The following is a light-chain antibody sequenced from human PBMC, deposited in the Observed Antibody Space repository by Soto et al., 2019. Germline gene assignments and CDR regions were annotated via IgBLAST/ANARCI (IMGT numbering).Light chain of an antibody. J-gene: IGKJ1*01. CDR2: GAS. V-gene: IGKV3-20*01. CDR1: EIINSGY. Sequence: ENLLTQSPDTLSLSAGERATLFCRASEIINSGYLAWYQQKPGRAPRLLIYGASKRATGIPDRFSGSGSGTDFTLIISRLEPEDFAVYYCQQYGGSSWTFGQGTKVEIK. CDR3: QQYGGSSWT.